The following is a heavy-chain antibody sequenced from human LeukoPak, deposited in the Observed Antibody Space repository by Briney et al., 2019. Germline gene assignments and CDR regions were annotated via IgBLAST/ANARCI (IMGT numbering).Heavy chain of an antibody. CDR1: GYTFTSYD. J-gene: IGHJ4*02. D-gene: IGHD4-11*01. CDR2: ISAYNGVT. V-gene: IGHV1-18*01. CDR3: ARDYSSGPGHSDS. Sequence: ASVKVSCQASGYTFTSYDISWVRQAPGQGLEWMGWISAYNGVTNYPQKFQGRVTLTTDTSTSTVYMELRSLGSDDTAVYYCARDYSSGPGHSDSWGQGTLVTVSS.